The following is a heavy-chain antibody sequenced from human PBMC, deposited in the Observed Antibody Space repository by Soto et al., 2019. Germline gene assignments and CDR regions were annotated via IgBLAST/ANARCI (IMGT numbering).Heavy chain of an antibody. CDR2: ISYDGSNK. D-gene: IGHD3-3*01. V-gene: IGHV3-30*18. J-gene: IGHJ6*02. CDR1: GSTFSSYG. CDR3: ANQPIPYYDFWSGYLDV. Sequence: GGSLRLSCAVSGSTFSSYGMHWVRQAPGKGLEGVAVISYDGSNKYYADSVKGRFTISRDNSKNTLYLQMNSLRAEDTAVYYCANQPIPYYDFWSGYLDVWGQGTTVTVSS.